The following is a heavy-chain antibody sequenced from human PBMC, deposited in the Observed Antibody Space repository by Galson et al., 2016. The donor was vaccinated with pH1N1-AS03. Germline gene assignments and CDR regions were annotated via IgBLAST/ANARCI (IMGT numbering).Heavy chain of an antibody. J-gene: IGHJ4*02. CDR2: IKQDGSET. CDR3: ARGEMIGDDS. CDR1: EFSFSRFA. V-gene: IGHV3-7*03. D-gene: IGHD3-16*01. Sequence: SLRLSCAASEFSFSRFAMAWVRQAPGKGLEWVANIKQDGSETHYVDSVKGRFTISRDNAKNSLYLQMKSLRVEDTAMYYCARGEMIGDDSWGQGTLVTVSS.